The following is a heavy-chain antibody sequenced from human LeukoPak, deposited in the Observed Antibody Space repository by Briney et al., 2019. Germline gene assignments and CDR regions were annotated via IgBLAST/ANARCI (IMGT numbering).Heavy chain of an antibody. CDR1: GFTFSNYE. CDR2: ISSGGSTI. Sequence: GGSLRLSRAASGFTFSNYEMNWVRQAPGKGLEWVSYISSGGSTIYYADSVKGRFTISRDNAKNSLFLQMNSLRAEDTAVYYCARGRVGTTTPFDYWGQGTLVTVSS. CDR3: ARGRVGTTTPFDY. J-gene: IGHJ4*02. D-gene: IGHD1-26*01. V-gene: IGHV3-48*03.